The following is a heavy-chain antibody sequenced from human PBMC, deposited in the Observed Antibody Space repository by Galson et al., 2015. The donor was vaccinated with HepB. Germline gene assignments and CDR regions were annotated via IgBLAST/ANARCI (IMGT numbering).Heavy chain of an antibody. CDR1: GFTVSSNY. J-gene: IGHJ4*02. Sequence: SLRLSCAASGFTVSSNYMSWVRQAPGKGLEWVSVIYSGGSTYYADSVKGRFTIPRDNSKNTLYLQMNSLRAEDTAVYYCATVPVDTAMVNFDYWGQGTLVTVSS. CDR3: ATVPVDTAMVNFDY. D-gene: IGHD5-18*01. CDR2: IYSGGST. V-gene: IGHV3-53*01.